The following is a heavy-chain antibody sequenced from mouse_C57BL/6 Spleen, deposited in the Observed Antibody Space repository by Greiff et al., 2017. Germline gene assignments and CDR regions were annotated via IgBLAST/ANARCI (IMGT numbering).Heavy chain of an antibody. V-gene: IGHV1-69*01. CDR1: GYTFTSYW. CDR3: ARVGSGDYGSSGWFAY. D-gene: IGHD1-1*01. CDR2: IDPSDSYT. J-gene: IGHJ3*01. Sequence: QVQLQQPGAELVKPGASVKLSCKASGYTFTSYWMHWVKQRPGQGLEWIGEIDPSDSYTNYNQKFKGKSTLTVDKSSSTAYMQLSSLTSEDSAVYYCARVGSGDYGSSGWFAYWGQGTLVTVSA.